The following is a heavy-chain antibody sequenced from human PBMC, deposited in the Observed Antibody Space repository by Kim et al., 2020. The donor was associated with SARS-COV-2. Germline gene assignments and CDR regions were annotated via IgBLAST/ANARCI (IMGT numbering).Heavy chain of an antibody. V-gene: IGHV3-9*01. CDR3: AKTLGRDGYNGGSFDY. CDR1: GFTFDDYA. J-gene: IGHJ4*02. D-gene: IGHD3-16*01. Sequence: GGSLRLSCAASGFTFDDYAMHWVRQAPGKGLEWVSGISWNSGSIGYADSVKGRFTISRDNAKNSLYLQMNSLRAEDTALYYCAKTLGRDGYNGGSFDYWGQGILVTVSS. CDR2: ISWNSGSI.